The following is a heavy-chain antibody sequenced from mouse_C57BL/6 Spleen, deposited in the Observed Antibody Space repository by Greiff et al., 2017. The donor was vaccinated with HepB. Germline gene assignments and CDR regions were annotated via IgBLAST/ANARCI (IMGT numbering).Heavy chain of an antibody. Sequence: QVQLQQSGAELVRPGASVKLSCKASGYTFTDYYINWVKQRPGQGLEWIAGIYPGSGNTYYNEKFKGKATLTAEKSSSTAYMQLSSLTSEDSAVYFCARSYYGSSLYYAMDYWGQGTSVTVSS. D-gene: IGHD1-1*01. CDR1: GYTFTDYY. CDR2: IYPGSGNT. J-gene: IGHJ4*01. V-gene: IGHV1-76*01. CDR3: ARSYYGSSLYYAMDY.